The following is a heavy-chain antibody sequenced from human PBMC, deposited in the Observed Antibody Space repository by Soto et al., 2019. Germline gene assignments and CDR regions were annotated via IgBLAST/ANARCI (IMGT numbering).Heavy chain of an antibody. CDR3: ARDGDRYGRGWEDYYMDV. Sequence: EVQLLESGGGLVRPGGSLRLSCAASGFTFSSYAMSWVRQAPGTGLEWVSGISASGGGTYYADSVTGRFTISRDNSRNTLYGELNSLRGEETGVKDCARDGDRYGRGWEDYYMDVWGEGTTVTVSS. CDR2: ISASGGGT. D-gene: IGHD5-18*01. CDR1: GFTFSSYA. V-gene: IGHV3-23*01. J-gene: IGHJ6*03.